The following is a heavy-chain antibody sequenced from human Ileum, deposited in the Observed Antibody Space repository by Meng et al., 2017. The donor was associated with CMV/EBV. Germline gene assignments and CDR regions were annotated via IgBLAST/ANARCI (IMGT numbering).Heavy chain of an antibody. V-gene: IGHV1-46*01. D-gene: IGHD6-25*01. CDR2: INPSVGST. CDR1: GYTFTSYY. Sequence: ASVKVSCKASGYTFTSYYMHWVRQAPGQGLEGMGIINPSVGSTSYEQKFQGRVTMTRDTSTSTVYMELSSLRSEDTAVYYGAKTATRDDAFDIWGQGTMVTVSS. J-gene: IGHJ3*02. CDR3: AKTATRDDAFDI.